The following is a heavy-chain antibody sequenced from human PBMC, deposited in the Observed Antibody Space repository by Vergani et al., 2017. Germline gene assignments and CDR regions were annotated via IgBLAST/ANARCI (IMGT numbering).Heavy chain of an antibody. CDR3: VRARCSGPCFMSNWFDS. V-gene: IGHV3-74*01. CDR2: IKSDGSIT. J-gene: IGHJ5*01. CDR1: GFSSSGYW. Sequence: EVQLVEPGGGLIHPGGSLRLSCEGPGFSSSGYWMHWVRQSPEKGLVWVSRIKSDGSITNYADSVKGRFTISRDNAKNTLYLEMNSLRGDDTAIYYCVRARCSGPCFMSNWFDSWGQGTLVTVSS. D-gene: IGHD5-12*01.